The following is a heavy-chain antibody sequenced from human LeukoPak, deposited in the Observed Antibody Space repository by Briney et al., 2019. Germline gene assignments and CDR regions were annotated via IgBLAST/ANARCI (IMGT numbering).Heavy chain of an antibody. CDR1: GFTFSSYA. CDR3: AKDLFLWYFDY. V-gene: IGHV3-23*01. CDR2: ISGSGGRI. Sequence: QSGGSLRLSCAASGFTFSSYAMSWVRQAPGKGLEWVSAISGSGGRIYYADSVKGRFTISRDNSKNTLYLQMNSLRAEDTAVYYCAKDLFLWYFDYWGQGTLVTVSS. D-gene: IGHD2/OR15-2a*01. J-gene: IGHJ4*02.